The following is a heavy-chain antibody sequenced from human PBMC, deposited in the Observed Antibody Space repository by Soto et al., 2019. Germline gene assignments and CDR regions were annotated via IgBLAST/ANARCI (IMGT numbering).Heavy chain of an antibody. D-gene: IGHD2-21*02. CDR2: IYYSGTT. CDR3: ARASCGGDCYSDPVDAFDI. V-gene: IGHV4-61*01. CDR1: GGSISSVISY. J-gene: IGHJ3*02. Sequence: QVQLQESGPGLVKPSETLSLTCTVSGGSISSVISYWSWIRQPPGKGLEWIGYIYYSGTTNYNPSLKSRVTVSVDTSENQFSLKLSSVTAADTAVYYCARASCGGDCYSDPVDAFDIWGQGTMVTVSS.